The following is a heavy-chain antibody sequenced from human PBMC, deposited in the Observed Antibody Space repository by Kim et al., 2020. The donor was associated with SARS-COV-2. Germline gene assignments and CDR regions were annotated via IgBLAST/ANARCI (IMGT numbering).Heavy chain of an antibody. D-gene: IGHD3-10*01. CDR2: IYYSGST. CDR1: GGSISSSSYY. V-gene: IGHV4-39*01. J-gene: IGHJ4*02. CDR3: ARLPLWFGELSYFDY. Sequence: SETLSLTCTVSGGSISSSSYYWGWIRQPPGKGLEWIGSIYYSGSTYYNPSLKSRVTISVDTSKNQFSLKLSSVTAADTAVYYCARLPLWFGELSYFDYWGQGTLVTVSS.